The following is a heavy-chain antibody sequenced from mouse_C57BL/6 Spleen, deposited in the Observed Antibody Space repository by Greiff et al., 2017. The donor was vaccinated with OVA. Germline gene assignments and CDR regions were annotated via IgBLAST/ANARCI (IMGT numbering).Heavy chain of an antibody. CDR1: GYTFTGYW. CDR3: ARVGGLRRNYAMDY. CDR2: ILPGSGST. D-gene: IGHD2-2*01. V-gene: IGHV1-9*01. J-gene: IGHJ4*01. Sequence: VKLLQSGAELMKPGASVKLSCKATGYTFTGYWIEWVKQRPGHGLEWIGEILPGSGSTNYNEKFKCKATFTADTSSNTAYMQLSSLTTEDSAIYYCARVGGLRRNYAMDYWGQGTSVTVSS.